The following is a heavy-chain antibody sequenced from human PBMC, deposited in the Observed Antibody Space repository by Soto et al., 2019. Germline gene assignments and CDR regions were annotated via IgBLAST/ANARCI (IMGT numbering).Heavy chain of an antibody. CDR1: GGSISGYY. J-gene: IGHJ5*02. V-gene: IGHV4-59*01. D-gene: IGHD4-17*01. CDR3: ARFASYGDYAT. CDR2: IYYNGNT. Sequence: SETLCLTCTVSGGSISGYYWSWIRQPPGKGLEYIGYIYYNGNTNFNPSLKSRVTISLETSKNQFSLKLNSVTAADTAMYYCARFASYGDYATWGQGTLVTSPQ.